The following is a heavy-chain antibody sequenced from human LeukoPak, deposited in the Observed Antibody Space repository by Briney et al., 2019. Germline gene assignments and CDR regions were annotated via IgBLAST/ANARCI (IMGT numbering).Heavy chain of an antibody. CDR1: GFTFSSYS. J-gene: IGHJ6*02. D-gene: IGHD2-2*01. CDR2: ISSSSSSYI. Sequence: PGGSLRLSCAASGFTFSSYSMNWVRQAPGKGLEWVSSISSSSSSYIYYADSVKGRFTISRDNAKNSLYLQMNSLRAEDTAVYYCARDPRGYCSSTSCSDYYYGMDVWGQGTTVTVSS. CDR3: ARDPRGYCSSTSCSDYYYGMDV. V-gene: IGHV3-21*01.